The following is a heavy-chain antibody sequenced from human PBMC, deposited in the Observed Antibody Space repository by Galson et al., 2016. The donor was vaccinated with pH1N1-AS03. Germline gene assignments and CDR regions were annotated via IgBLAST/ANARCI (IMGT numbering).Heavy chain of an antibody. Sequence: SVKVSCKASGYTFTSNDINWVRQATGQGLEWMGWMNPNTGITGYAQKLQGRVTMTRDISISTAYMELSSLRSEDTAAYFCARGVSAGVDFWGQGTLVTVSS. CDR3: ARGVSAGVDF. CDR2: MNPNTGIT. CDR1: GYTFTSND. D-gene: IGHD3-10*01. J-gene: IGHJ4*02. V-gene: IGHV1-8*01.